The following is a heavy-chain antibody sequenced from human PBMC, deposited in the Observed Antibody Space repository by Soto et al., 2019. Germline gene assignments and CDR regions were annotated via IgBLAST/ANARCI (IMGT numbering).Heavy chain of an antibody. CDR1: GFTFSSYS. V-gene: IGHV3-21*01. CDR3: ARDPEMATITGDY. J-gene: IGHJ4*02. D-gene: IGHD5-12*01. CDR2: ISSSSSYI. Sequence: EVQLVESGGGLVKPGGSLRLSCAASGFTFSSYSMNWVRQAPGKGLEWVSSISSSSSYIYYADSVKGRFTISRDNAKNSRYLQRNSRRAEDTAVHYCARDPEMATITGDYWGQGTLVTVSS.